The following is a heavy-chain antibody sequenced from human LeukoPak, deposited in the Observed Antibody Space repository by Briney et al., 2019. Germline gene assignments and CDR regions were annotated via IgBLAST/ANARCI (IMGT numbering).Heavy chain of an antibody. J-gene: IGHJ4*02. CDR2: ISSRPSDM. V-gene: IGHV3-21*01. D-gene: IGHD6-19*01. CDR3: ARRGSGFAY. Sequence: GGSLRLSCAASGFSFKTFTMNWVRQAPGKGLEWVSSISSRPSDMYYADSVKGRFTISRDNARNSLFLQMNSLRAEDTAVYYCARRGSGFAYWGQGTVVTVSS. CDR1: GFSFKTFT.